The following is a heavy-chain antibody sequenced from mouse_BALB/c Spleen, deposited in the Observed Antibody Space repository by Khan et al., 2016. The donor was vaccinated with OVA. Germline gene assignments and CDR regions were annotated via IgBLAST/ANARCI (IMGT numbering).Heavy chain of an antibody. D-gene: IGHD2-14*01. CDR3: ASSHFYYRDPFFAY. CDR1: GYSISSDYA. Sequence: EVQLQESGPGLVKPSQSLSLTCTVTGYSISSDYAWTWIRQFPGNKLEWMGYIDYSGTTSYNPSLKSRISITRDTSKNQFFLQLNSVTTEDQSSFYCASSHFYYRDPFFAYWGQGTTLTVSS. V-gene: IGHV3-2*02. CDR2: IDYSGTT. J-gene: IGHJ2*01.